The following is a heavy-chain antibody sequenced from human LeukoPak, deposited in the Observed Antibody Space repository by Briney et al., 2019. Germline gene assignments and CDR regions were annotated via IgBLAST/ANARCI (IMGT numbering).Heavy chain of an antibody. CDR1: GYTFTCYY. D-gene: IGHD3-22*01. CDR3: ARDLDSSGYLLDY. Sequence: ASVKVSCKASGYTFTCYYMHWVRQAPGQGLEWMGWINPNSGGTNYAQKFQGRVTMTRDTSISTAYMELSRLRSDNTAVYYCARDLDSSGYLLDYWGQGTLVTVSS. CDR2: INPNSGGT. V-gene: IGHV1-2*02. J-gene: IGHJ4*02.